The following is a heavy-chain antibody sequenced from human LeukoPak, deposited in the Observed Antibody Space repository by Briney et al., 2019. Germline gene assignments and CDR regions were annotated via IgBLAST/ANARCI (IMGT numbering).Heavy chain of an antibody. CDR2: INHSGST. Sequence: PSETLSRTCAVYGGSFSGYYWSWLRQPPGKGLEWIGEINHSGSTNYNPSLKSRVTISVDTSKNQFSLKLSSVTAADTAVYYCARVPTMIVVVTDAFDIWGQGAMVTVSS. CDR3: ARVPTMIVVVTDAFDI. V-gene: IGHV4-34*01. D-gene: IGHD3-22*01. J-gene: IGHJ3*02. CDR1: GGSFSGYY.